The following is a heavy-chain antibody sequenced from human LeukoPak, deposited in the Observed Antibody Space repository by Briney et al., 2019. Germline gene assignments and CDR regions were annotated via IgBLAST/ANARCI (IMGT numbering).Heavy chain of an antibody. CDR3: ARDDSSGYYAFDI. Sequence: ASVKVSCKASGYTFTGYCMHWVRQAPGQGLEWMGWINPNSGGTNYAQKFQGRVTMTRDTSISTAYMELSRLRSDDTAVYYCARDDSSGYYAFDIWGQGTMVTVSS. J-gene: IGHJ3*02. CDR2: INPNSGGT. V-gene: IGHV1-2*02. CDR1: GYTFTGYC. D-gene: IGHD3-22*01.